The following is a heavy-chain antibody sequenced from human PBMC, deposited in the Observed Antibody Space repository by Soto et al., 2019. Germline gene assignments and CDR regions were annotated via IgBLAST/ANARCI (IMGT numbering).Heavy chain of an antibody. Sequence: SETLSLTCTVSGGSISSYYWSWIRQPPGKGLEWIGYIYYSGSTNYNPSLKSRVTISVDTSMNQFSLKLTSVTAADTAMYYCARGGYCSGASCYIAYWGQGKWVTVSS. CDR3: ARGGYCSGASCYIAY. V-gene: IGHV4-59*12. D-gene: IGHD2-15*01. CDR1: GGSISSYY. CDR2: IYYSGST. J-gene: IGHJ4*02.